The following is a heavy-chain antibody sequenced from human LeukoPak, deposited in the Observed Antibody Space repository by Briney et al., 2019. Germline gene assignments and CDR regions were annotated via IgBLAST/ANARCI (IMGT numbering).Heavy chain of an antibody. CDR2: INHGGST. Sequence: KPSETLSLTCAVYGGSFSGYYWTWFRQSPGKGLEWIGEINHGGSTKYHPSLKSRVATSVDTSKNQFSLKLSSVTAADTAVYYCARGWFGEGLDYWGQGTLVTVSS. CDR1: GGSFSGYY. D-gene: IGHD3-10*01. V-gene: IGHV4-34*01. CDR3: ARGWFGEGLDY. J-gene: IGHJ4*02.